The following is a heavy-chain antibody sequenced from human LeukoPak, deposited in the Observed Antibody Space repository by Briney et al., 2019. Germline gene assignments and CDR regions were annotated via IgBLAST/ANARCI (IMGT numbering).Heavy chain of an antibody. V-gene: IGHV4-34*01. J-gene: IGHJ3*02. CDR3: ARDVRSTDAFDI. D-gene: IGHD3-10*02. CDR1: GGSFSGYY. Sequence: SETLSLTCAVYGGSFSGYYCSWIRQTPGKGLEWIGEINHGGSTSYNLSLKSRLTISVGSANNHFSLRVTSVTAADTAVYYCARDVRSTDAFDIWGQGTMLTVSS. CDR2: INHGGST.